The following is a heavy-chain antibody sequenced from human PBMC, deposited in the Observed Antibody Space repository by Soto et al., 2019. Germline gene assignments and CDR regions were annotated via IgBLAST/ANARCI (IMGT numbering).Heavy chain of an antibody. J-gene: IGHJ6*02. CDR2: IWYDGSNK. Sequence: GGSLRLSCAASGFTFSSYGMHWVRQAPGKGLEWVAVIWYDGSNKYYADSVKGRFTISRDNSKNTLYLQMNSLRAEDTAVYYCARALYYYYGMDVWGQGTMVTVSS. CDR1: GFTFSSYG. CDR3: ARALYYYYGMDV. V-gene: IGHV3-33*01.